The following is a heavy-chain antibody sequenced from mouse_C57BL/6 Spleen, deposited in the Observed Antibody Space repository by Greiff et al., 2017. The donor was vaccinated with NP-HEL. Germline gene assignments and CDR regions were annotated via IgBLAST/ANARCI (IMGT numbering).Heavy chain of an antibody. CDR2: ISSGSSTI. CDR3: ARDYEDY. D-gene: IGHD2-4*01. CDR1: GFTFSDYG. V-gene: IGHV5-17*01. Sequence: EVMLVESGGGLVKPGGSLKLSCAASGFTFSDYGMHWVRQAPEKGLEWVAYISSGSSTIYYAYTVKGRFTISRDNAKNPLFLQMTSLRSEDTAMYYCARDYEDYWGQGTTLTVSS. J-gene: IGHJ2*01.